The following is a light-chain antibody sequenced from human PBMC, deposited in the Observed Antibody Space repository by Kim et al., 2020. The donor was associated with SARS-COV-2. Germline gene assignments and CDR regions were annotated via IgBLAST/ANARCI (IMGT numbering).Light chain of an antibody. CDR3: CSYAGSYMVV. Sequence: GQSVNIACTGTNNDVGGYKYVSWYQQRPGKAPKLMIYEVSERPSGVPDRFSGYKSDNTASLTISGLQAEDEADYYCCSYAGSYMVVFGGGTQLTVL. V-gene: IGLV2-11*01. J-gene: IGLJ2*01. CDR1: NNDVGGYKY. CDR2: EVS.